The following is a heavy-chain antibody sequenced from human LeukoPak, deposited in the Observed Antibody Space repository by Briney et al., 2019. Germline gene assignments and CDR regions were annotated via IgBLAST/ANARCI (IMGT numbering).Heavy chain of an antibody. CDR3: AREVVSIPSYFES. J-gene: IGHJ4*02. V-gene: IGHV3-11*01. CDR1: GFSFSDYY. CDR2: ISSTGNTI. D-gene: IGHD2-15*01. Sequence: GGSLTLSCAASGFSFSDYYMIWIRQAPGKGLEWLAYISSTGNTIYYADSVEGRFTISRDNTEKSLYLQMDSLRAEDTAMYYCAREVVSIPSYFESWGQGTLVTVSS.